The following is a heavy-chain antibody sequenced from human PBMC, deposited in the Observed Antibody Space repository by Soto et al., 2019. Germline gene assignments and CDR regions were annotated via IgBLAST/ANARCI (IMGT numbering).Heavy chain of an antibody. D-gene: IGHD6-25*01. Sequence: LRLSCAASGFTFSSYAMSWVRQAPGKGLEWVSAISGSGGSTYYADSVKGRFTISRDNSKNTLYLQMNSLRAEDTAVYYCAKAGQRDYYYYGMDVWGQGTTVTVSS. J-gene: IGHJ6*02. V-gene: IGHV3-23*01. CDR1: GFTFSSYA. CDR3: AKAGQRDYYYYGMDV. CDR2: ISGSGGST.